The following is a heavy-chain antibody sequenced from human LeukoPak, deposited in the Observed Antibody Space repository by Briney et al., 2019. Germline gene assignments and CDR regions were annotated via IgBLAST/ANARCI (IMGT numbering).Heavy chain of an antibody. CDR1: GGSISSSSYY. CDR3: ARLSGRQATVTTVRDY. V-gene: IGHV4-39*07. D-gene: IGHD4-17*01. J-gene: IGHJ4*02. CDR2: IYYSGST. Sequence: SETLSLTCTVSGGSISSSSYYWGWIRQPPGKGLEWIGSIYYSGSTYYNPSLKSRVTISVDTSKNQFSLKLSSVTAADTAVYYCARLSGRQATVTTVRDYWGQGTLVTVSS.